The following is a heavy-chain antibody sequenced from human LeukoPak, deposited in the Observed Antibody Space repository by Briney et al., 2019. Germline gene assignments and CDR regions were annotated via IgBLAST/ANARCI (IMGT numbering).Heavy chain of an antibody. Sequence: PSETLSLTCNVSGGSISRYYWGWIRQPPGQGLEYSGYVFYSGTTNYNPSLKSRVTMSVDTSKNQFSLRLSSVTAADTAVYYCAREFQGWLVYDAFDIWGQGTMVTVSS. V-gene: IGHV4-59*12. J-gene: IGHJ3*02. D-gene: IGHD3-22*01. CDR3: AREFQGWLVYDAFDI. CDR2: VFYSGTT. CDR1: GGSISRYY.